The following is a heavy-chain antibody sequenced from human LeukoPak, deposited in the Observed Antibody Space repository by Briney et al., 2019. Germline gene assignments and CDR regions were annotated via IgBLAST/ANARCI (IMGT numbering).Heavy chain of an antibody. V-gene: IGHV3-48*03. Sequence: GRSLRLSCAASGFTFSSYEMNWVRQAPGKGLEWVSYISSSGSTIYYADSVKGRFTISRDNAKNSLYLQMNSLRTEDTALYYCAKVSASSWLGAFDIWGQGTMVTVSS. CDR3: AKVSASSWLGAFDI. D-gene: IGHD6-13*01. CDR2: ISSSGSTI. CDR1: GFTFSSYE. J-gene: IGHJ3*02.